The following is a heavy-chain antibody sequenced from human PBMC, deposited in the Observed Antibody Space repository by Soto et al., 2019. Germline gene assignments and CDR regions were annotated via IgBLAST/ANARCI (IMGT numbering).Heavy chain of an antibody. CDR3: ARDLEDIVVVPTVFNWFDP. CDR2: IYTSGST. D-gene: IGHD2-2*01. CDR1: AGSISSYY. Sequence: QVQLQESGPGLVKPSETLSLTCTVSAGSISSYYWSWIRQPAGKGLEWIGRIYTSGSTNYNPSLKSRVTMSVDTCKSRFSRKLSSVTAADTAVYYCARDLEDIVVVPTVFNWFDPWGQGTLVTVSS. J-gene: IGHJ5*02. V-gene: IGHV4-4*07.